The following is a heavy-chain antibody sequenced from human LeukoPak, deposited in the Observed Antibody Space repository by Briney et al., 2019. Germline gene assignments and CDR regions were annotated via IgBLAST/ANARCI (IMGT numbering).Heavy chain of an antibody. J-gene: IGHJ3*02. CDR3: ARVGMIDAFDI. V-gene: IGHV3-21*01. CDR2: ISSSSSYI. Sequence: GGSLRLSCAASGFTFSTYSMNWVRQAPGKGLEWVSSISSSSSYISYADSVKGRFTISRDNAKNSLYLQMKSLRAEDTAMYYCARVGMIDAFDIWGQGTMVTVSS. CDR1: GFTFSTYS. D-gene: IGHD3-22*01.